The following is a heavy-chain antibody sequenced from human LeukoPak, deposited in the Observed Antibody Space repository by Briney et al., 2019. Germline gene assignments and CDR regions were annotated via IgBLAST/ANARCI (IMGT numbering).Heavy chain of an antibody. CDR3: ARLGYSGTYRAPPDY. J-gene: IGHJ4*02. Sequence: SETLSLTCAVYGGSFSGFYWSWIPQPPGKGLEWIGEINHSGSTNYNPSLKSRVTISVDTSKNQFSLKLSSVTAADTAVYYCARLGYSGTYRAPPDYWGQGTLVTVSS. CDR2: INHSGST. V-gene: IGHV4-34*01. CDR1: GGSFSGFY. D-gene: IGHD1-26*01.